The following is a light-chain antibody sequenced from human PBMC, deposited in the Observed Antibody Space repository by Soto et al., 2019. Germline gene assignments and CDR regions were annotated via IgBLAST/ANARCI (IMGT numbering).Light chain of an antibody. CDR3: SSYSISTAYL. J-gene: IGLJ1*01. CDR2: EVS. V-gene: IGLV2-14*01. CDR1: SSDVGGYDC. Sequence: HSVLTHAASGSGSPRQSITISCTGTSSDVGGYDCVSWYQLHPGKAPKLMVFEVSNRPSGVSYRFSGSKSGNTASLTISGLQAEDEADYFCSSYSISTAYLFGTGTKVTVL.